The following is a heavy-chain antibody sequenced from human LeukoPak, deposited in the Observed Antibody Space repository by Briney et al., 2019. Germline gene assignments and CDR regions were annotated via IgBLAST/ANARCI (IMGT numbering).Heavy chain of an antibody. J-gene: IGHJ4*02. CDR2: ISSSSSHI. D-gene: IGHD6-13*01. V-gene: IGHV3-21*01. CDR3: ARDEYSSSWYGAFDY. Sequence: GGSLRLSCAASGFTFSSNTMNWVRQAPGKGLEWVSSISSSSSHIYYADSLKGRFTISRDNAKNSLYLQMNSLRAEDTAIYYCARDEYSSSWYGAFDYWGQGTLVTVSS. CDR1: GFTFSSNT.